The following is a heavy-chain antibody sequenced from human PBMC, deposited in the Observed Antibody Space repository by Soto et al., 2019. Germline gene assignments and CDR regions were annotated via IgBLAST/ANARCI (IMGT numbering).Heavy chain of an antibody. CDR3: ARHFPGYDSSGYYPDY. D-gene: IGHD3-22*01. J-gene: IGHJ4*02. V-gene: IGHV5-51*01. Sequence: GESLKISCKGSGYSFTSYWIGWVRQMPGKGLEWMGIIYPGDSDTRYSPSFQGQVTISADKSISTAYLQWSSLKASDTAMYYCARHFPGYDSSGYYPDYWGQGTLVTVPS. CDR2: IYPGDSDT. CDR1: GYSFTSYW.